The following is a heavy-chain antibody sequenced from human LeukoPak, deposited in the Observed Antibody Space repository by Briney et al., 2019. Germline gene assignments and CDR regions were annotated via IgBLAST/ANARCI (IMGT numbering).Heavy chain of an antibody. CDR3: ARVKRIDYSSSWVDY. D-gene: IGHD6-13*01. CDR2: INHSRST. V-gene: IGHV4-34*01. J-gene: IGHJ4*02. CDR1: GVSFSDYY. Sequence: KPSETLSLTCAVYGVSFSDYYWSWIRQPPGKGLEWIGEINHSRSTNYNPPLKSRVTISVDTSKNQFSLKLSSVTAADTAVYYCARVKRIDYSSSWVDYWGQGTLVTVSS.